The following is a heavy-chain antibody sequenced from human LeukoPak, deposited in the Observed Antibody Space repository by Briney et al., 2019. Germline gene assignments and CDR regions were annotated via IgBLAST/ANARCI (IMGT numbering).Heavy chain of an antibody. CDR2: IYATGNT. D-gene: IGHD4-17*01. CDR1: GVSVSSFY. J-gene: IGHJ4*02. V-gene: IGHV4-4*07. Sequence: PSQTLPLTCTVSGVSVSSFYWTWIRQPAGKGLEWIGRIYATGNTNFNPSLKSRVTMSIDTSKNQFSLKLSSVTAADTAVYYCARDDYDDSTRGLDYWGQGTLVTVSS. CDR3: ARDDYDDSTRGLDY.